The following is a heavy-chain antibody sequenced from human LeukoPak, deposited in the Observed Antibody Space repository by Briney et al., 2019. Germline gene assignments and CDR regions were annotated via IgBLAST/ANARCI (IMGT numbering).Heavy chain of an antibody. V-gene: IGHV1-69*04. CDR2: IIPILGIA. Sequence: GASVKVSCKASGGTFSSYAISWVRQAPGQGLEWMGRIIPILGIANYAQKFQGRVTITADKSTSTAYMELSSLRSEDTAVYYCARGYIRFIVATDWGQGTLVTVSS. CDR3: ARGYIRFIVATD. CDR1: GGTFSSYA. D-gene: IGHD5-12*01. J-gene: IGHJ4*02.